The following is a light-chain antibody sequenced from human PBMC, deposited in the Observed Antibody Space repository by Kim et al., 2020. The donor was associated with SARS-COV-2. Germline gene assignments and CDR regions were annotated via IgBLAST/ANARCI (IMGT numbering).Light chain of an antibody. Sequence: QSITISCTGTNRDVGSYNLVSWYQQHPGKAPKLIIYEVSERPSGVSNRFSGSKSGNTASLTISGLQAEDEADYFCCSYAGSRTFVVFGGGTQLTVL. CDR2: EVS. CDR3: CSYAGSRTFVV. CDR1: NRDVGSYNL. J-gene: IGLJ2*01. V-gene: IGLV2-23*02.